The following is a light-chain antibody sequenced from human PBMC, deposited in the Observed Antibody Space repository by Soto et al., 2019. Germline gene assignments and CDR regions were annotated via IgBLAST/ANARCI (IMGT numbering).Light chain of an antibody. V-gene: IGLV2-14*01. J-gene: IGLJ3*02. CDR1: SNDVGGYNY. Sequence: QSALTQPASVAESPGQSITISCTGTSNDVGGYNYVSWHQQHPGKAPKLIIYDVSSRPSGVSNRFSGSKSGNTASLTISGLQAEDEADYYCSSSTSSSTRVFGGGTKLTVL. CDR3: SSSTSSSTRV. CDR2: DVS.